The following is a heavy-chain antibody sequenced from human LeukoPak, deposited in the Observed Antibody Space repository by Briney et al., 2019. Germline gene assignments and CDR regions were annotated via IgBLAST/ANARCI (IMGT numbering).Heavy chain of an antibody. CDR3: ARGHTAVTRHFDF. J-gene: IGHJ4*02. CDR2: ITSSGAYI. D-gene: IGHD4-17*01. Sequence: GGSLRLSCAASGFTFNYYNMNWVRQAPGKALEWVSSITSSGAYIFYADSVRGRFTISRDNAKDSLYLQMNSLGPEDTAVYYCARGHTAVTRHFDFWGQGTLVTVSS. V-gene: IGHV3-21*01. CDR1: GFTFNYYN.